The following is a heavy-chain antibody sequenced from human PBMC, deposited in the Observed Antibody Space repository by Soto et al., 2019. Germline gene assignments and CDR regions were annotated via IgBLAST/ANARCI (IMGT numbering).Heavy chain of an antibody. Sequence: PGGSLRLSCAASGFTFINYNMNWVRQAPGKGLEWISYISSRSSTIYFADSMKGRFTISRDNAKNSLYLQMDSLRDEDTAVYYCARDCGKGYGMDVWGQGTTVTVSS. CDR3: ARDCGKGYGMDV. CDR2: ISSRSSTI. CDR1: GFTFINYN. J-gene: IGHJ6*02. V-gene: IGHV3-48*02.